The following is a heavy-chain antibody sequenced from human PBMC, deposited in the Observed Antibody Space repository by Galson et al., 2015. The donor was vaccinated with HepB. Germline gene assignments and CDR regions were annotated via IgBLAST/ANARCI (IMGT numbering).Heavy chain of an antibody. CDR3: ATRVDSGFDY. D-gene: IGHD3-9*01. J-gene: IGHJ4*02. Sequence: SVKVSCKASGFTFTKYYIHWVRQAPGQGLEWMGILNPRAYSTTYAPKFQGRLTMTRDTSTTTVYMELSSLRSEDTAVYYCATRVDSGFDYWGQGTLVTVSS. CDR1: GFTFTKYY. CDR2: LNPRAYST. V-gene: IGHV1-46*03.